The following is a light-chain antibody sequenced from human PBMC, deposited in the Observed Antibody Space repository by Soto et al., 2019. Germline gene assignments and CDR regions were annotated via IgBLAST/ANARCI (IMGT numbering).Light chain of an antibody. Sequence: DIPMTQSPSPLSASVGDRVTITCRASESIHSWLAWYQQKPGKAPNLLIYDASSLESGVPSRFSGSGSGTEVTLTISSLQPDDFATYYCQQYNSYPTFGQGTKVDI. CDR2: DAS. CDR1: ESIHSW. V-gene: IGKV1-5*01. J-gene: IGKJ1*01. CDR3: QQYNSYPT.